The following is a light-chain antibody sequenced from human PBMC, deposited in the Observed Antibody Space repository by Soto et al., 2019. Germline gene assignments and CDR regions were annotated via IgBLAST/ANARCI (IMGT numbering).Light chain of an antibody. CDR3: QSYDSSLSGHVV. CDR2: YNN. CDR1: SSNLGAAFA. J-gene: IGLJ2*01. V-gene: IGLV1-40*01. Sequence: QSVLTQPPSLSGAPGQRITISCTGTSSNLGAAFAVQWYQQLPGAAPKLLIYYNNNRPSGVPDRFSGSKSGTSAFLAITGLQADDEAEYDCQSYDSSLSGHVVFGGGTKVTVL.